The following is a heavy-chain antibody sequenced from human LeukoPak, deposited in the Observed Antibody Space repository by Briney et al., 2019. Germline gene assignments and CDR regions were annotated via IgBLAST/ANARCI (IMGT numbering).Heavy chain of an antibody. CDR2: ISSSSSYI. V-gene: IGHV3-21*01. J-gene: IGHJ6*02. Sequence: GGSLRLSCAASGFTFSSYSMNWVRQAPGKGLEWVSSISSSSSYIYYADSVKRRFTISRDNAKNSLYLQMNSLRAEDTAVYYCARDTVVVVAATLYYGMDVWGQGTTVTVSS. D-gene: IGHD2-15*01. CDR3: ARDTVVVVAATLYYGMDV. CDR1: GFTFSSYS.